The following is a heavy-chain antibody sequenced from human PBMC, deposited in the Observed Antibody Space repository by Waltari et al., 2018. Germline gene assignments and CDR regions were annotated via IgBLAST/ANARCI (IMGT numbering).Heavy chain of an antibody. CDR3: ARDGGDFSGGSCYPLTRYYYYSYIDV. D-gene: IGHD2-15*01. V-gene: IGHV1-46*01. CDR2: INPSGGST. CDR1: GYTFTSYY. Sequence: QVQLVQSGAEVKKPGASVKVSCKASGYTFTSYYMHWVRQAPGQGLEWMGIINPSGGSTSYAQKFQGRVTMTRDTSTSTVYMDLSSLRSEDTAVYYCARDGGDFSGGSCYPLTRYYYYSYIDVWGKGPTVTVSS. J-gene: IGHJ6*03.